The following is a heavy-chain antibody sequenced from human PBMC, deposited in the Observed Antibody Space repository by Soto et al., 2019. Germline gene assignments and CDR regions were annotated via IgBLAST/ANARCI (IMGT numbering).Heavy chain of an antibody. CDR3: ARGSRVVPVNWFDP. D-gene: IGHD2-2*01. CDR1: GGSISSYY. CDR2: IYYSGST. J-gene: IGHJ5*02. V-gene: IGHV4-59*01. Sequence: SETLSLTCTVSGGSISSYYWSWIRQPPGKGLEWIGYIYYSGSTNYNPSLKSRVTISVDTSKNQFSLKLSSVTAADTAVYYCARGSRVVPVNWFDPWGQGTLVTVSS.